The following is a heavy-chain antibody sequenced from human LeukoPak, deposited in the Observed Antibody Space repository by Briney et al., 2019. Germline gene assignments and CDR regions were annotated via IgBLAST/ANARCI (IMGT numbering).Heavy chain of an antibody. CDR2: ISSSGRTI. CDR3: ARDGGPGYYDILTGYSDY. D-gene: IGHD3-9*01. CDR1: GFTFSDYY. J-gene: IGHJ4*02. Sequence: PGRSLRLACAASGFTFSDYYMSWIRQAPGKGLEWVSYISSSGRTIYYADSVKGRSTISRDNAKNSLYLQMNSLRAEDTAVYYCARDGGPGYYDILTGYSDYWGQGTLVTVSS. V-gene: IGHV3-11*01.